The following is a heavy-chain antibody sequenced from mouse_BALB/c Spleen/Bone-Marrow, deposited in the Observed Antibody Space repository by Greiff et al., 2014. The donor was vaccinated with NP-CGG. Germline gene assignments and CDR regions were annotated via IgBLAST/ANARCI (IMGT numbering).Heavy chain of an antibody. CDR1: GYTFTNYW. Sequence: QVQLQQSGAELVKPGASVKLSCKASGYTFTNYWMHWVKQRPGQGLEWIGKIDPSDSYSNYNQKLKGKATLTADKSSSTAYMQLSSLASEDSAVYYCALYGSYPVYWGQGTLVTVSA. V-gene: IGHV1-69*02. CDR2: IDPSDSYS. CDR3: ALYGSYPVY. D-gene: IGHD2-1*01. J-gene: IGHJ3*01.